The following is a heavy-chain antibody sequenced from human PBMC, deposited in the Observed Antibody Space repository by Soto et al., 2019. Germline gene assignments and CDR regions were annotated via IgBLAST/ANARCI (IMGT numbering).Heavy chain of an antibody. J-gene: IGHJ6*02. Sequence: GGSLRLSCSASGFTFSSYAMHWVRQAPGKGLEYVSAISSNGGSTYYADSVKGRFTISRDNSKNTLYLQMSSLRAEDTAVYYCVKDTRYCSSTSCYAPYYHGMDVWGQGTTVTVSS. V-gene: IGHV3-64D*08. CDR2: ISSNGGST. CDR3: VKDTRYCSSTSCYAPYYHGMDV. CDR1: GFTFSSYA. D-gene: IGHD2-2*01.